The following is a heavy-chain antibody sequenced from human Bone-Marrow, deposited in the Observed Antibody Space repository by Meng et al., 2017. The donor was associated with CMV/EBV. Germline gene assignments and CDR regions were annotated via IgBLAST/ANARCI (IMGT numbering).Heavy chain of an antibody. CDR3: ARQAGAIVVVPAAIAPYDAFDI. V-gene: IGHV1-69*05. CDR2: IIPIFGTA. Sequence: SVKVSCKASGGTFSSYAISWVQQAPGQGLEWMGGIIPIFGTANYAQKFQGRVTITTDESTSTAYMELSSLRSEDTAVYYCARQAGAIVVVPAAIAPYDAFDIWGQGTMVTVSS. CDR1: GGTFSSYA. D-gene: IGHD2-2*02. J-gene: IGHJ3*02.